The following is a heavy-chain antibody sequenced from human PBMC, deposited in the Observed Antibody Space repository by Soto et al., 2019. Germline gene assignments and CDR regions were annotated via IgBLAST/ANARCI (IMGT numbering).Heavy chain of an antibody. Sequence: SGTLSLTCTLTRNSINRPKLACIWQPPGKGLEWIGYFRSSGGTSYNPSLKSRVAISADASTKQFSLTPSSVTAADTAVYYCVRQGIGVLHGLVDVWGQGTTVT. V-gene: IGHV4-59*08. D-gene: IGHD1-26*01. CDR3: VRQGIGVLHGLVDV. CDR1: RNSINRPK. J-gene: IGHJ6*02. CDR2: FRSSGGT.